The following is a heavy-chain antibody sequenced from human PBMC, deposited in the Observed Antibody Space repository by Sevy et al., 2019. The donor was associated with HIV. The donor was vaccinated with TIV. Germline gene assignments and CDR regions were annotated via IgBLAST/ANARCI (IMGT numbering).Heavy chain of an antibody. CDR1: GFTFSTYA. CDR3: AKGAAGEWVLSAVDI. V-gene: IGHV3-23*01. CDR2: ISGSGGKT. D-gene: IGHD3-3*01. J-gene: IGHJ3*02. Sequence: GESLKISCAASGFTFSTYAMSWVRQAPGKGLEWVSGISGSGGKTYYADSVKGRLTISRDNSKNTRYLQMNSLRAEDTAVYYCAKGAAGEWVLSAVDIWGQGTMVTVSS.